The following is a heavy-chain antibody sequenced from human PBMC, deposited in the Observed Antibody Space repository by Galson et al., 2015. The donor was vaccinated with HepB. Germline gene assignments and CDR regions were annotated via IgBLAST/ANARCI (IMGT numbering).Heavy chain of an antibody. V-gene: IGHV1-3*01. CDR2: INAGNGNT. CDR3: ARDELLWVGELGSGGWIDP. J-gene: IGHJ5*02. D-gene: IGHD3-10*01. Sequence: SVKVSCKASGYTFTSYAMHWVRQAPGQRLEWMGWINAGNGNTKYSQKFQGRVTITRDTSASTAYMELSSLRSEDTAVYYCARDELLWVGELGSGGWIDPWGQGTLVTVSS. CDR1: GYTFTSYA.